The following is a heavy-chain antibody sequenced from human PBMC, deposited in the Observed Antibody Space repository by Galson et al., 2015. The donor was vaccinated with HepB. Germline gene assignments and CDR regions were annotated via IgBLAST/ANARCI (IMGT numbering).Heavy chain of an antibody. CDR1: GFTFSSYT. Sequence: SLRLSCAASGFTFSSYTMNWVRQTPGKGLQWVSYISTNGATIHYADSVKGRFTIARDNAKNTIWLQMNSLRGEDTAMYYCVRVQTPLGDISAHMTDWGRGTLVAVSS. CDR3: VRVQTPLGDISAHMTD. J-gene: IGHJ4*02. V-gene: IGHV3-48*04. D-gene: IGHD2-21*02. CDR2: ISTNGATI.